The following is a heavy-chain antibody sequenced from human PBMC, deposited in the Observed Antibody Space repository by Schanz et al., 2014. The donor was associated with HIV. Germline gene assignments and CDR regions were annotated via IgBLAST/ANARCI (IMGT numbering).Heavy chain of an antibody. V-gene: IGHV3-33*03. J-gene: IGHJ4*02. CDR1: GFTFSDHY. CDR3: ATFGSSWPGYFDS. CDR2: IWYDGSNE. Sequence: QVQVVESGGGLAKPGGSLRLSCAASGFTFSDHYMSWVRQAPGKGLEWVAVIWYDGSNEYYADSVKGRFTISRDNSKNTLYLQMNSLRAEDTAIYYCATFGSSWPGYFDSWGQGTLVTVSS. D-gene: IGHD6-13*01.